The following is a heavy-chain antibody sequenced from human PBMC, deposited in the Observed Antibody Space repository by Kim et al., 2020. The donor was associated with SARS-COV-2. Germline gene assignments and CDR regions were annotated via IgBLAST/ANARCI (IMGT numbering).Heavy chain of an antibody. J-gene: IGHJ6*01. Sequence: SETLSLTCTVSGGSVSSGDHYWTWIRQHSGRGLEWIGYIFYSGSIFYNPSLKSRITVSLDTSKNQFSLKLTSVTAADTAVYFCARGTSRLNWNYG. CDR1: GGSVSSGDHY. D-gene: IGHD1-1*01. CDR3: ARGTSRLNWNYG. CDR2: IFYSGSI. V-gene: IGHV4-31*03.